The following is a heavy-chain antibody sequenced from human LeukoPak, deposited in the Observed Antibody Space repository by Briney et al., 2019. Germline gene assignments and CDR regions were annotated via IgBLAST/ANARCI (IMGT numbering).Heavy chain of an antibody. V-gene: IGHV4-4*02. CDR3: ARFTVTTNFDY. CDR1: GGSISSSNW. Sequence: PSETLSLTCAVSGGSISSSNWWSWVRQPPGKGLEWIGEIYHSGSTNYNPSLKSRVTISVDTSKNQFSLKLSSVTAADTAVYYCARFTVTTNFDYWGQGTLVTVSS. CDR2: IYHSGST. J-gene: IGHJ4*02. D-gene: IGHD4-17*01.